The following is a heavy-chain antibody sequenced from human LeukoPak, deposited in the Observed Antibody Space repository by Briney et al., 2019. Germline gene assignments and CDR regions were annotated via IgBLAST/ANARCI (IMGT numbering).Heavy chain of an antibody. CDR2: ITGGGSGI. J-gene: IGHJ4*02. CDR1: GFTFSNYA. CDR3: AKWGDYDVLTGYYVSDY. Sequence: GGSLRLPCAASGFTFSNYAMSWVRQAPGKGLEWVSAITGGGSGIYYADSMKSRFTISRDNSKNTLYLQINSLRAEDTAVYYCAKWGDYDVLTGYYVSDYWGQGTLVTVSS. D-gene: IGHD3-9*01. V-gene: IGHV3-23*01.